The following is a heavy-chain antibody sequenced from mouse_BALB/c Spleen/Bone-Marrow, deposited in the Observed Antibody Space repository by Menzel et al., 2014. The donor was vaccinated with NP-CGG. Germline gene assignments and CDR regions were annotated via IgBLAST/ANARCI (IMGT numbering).Heavy chain of an antibody. CDR1: GYTFSSYW. D-gene: IGHD1-1*01. CDR3: ARECITTVVEMDY. J-gene: IGHJ4*01. Sequence: QVQLQQSGAELMKPGASVKISCKATGYTFSSYWIEWVKQRPGHGLEWIGEILPGSGNTNYNEKFKDKATFTADTSSNTAYMQLSSLTSEDSAVYYCARECITTVVEMDYWGQGSSVTVSS. CDR2: ILPGSGNT. V-gene: IGHV1-9*01.